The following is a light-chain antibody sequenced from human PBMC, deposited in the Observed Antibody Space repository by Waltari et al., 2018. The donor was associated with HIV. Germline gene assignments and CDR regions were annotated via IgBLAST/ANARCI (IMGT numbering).Light chain of an antibody. CDR2: DAS. V-gene: IGKV3-11*01. J-gene: IGKJ4*01. CDR1: QSVSSY. CDR3: QQLNTYPPF. Sequence: EIVLTQSPATLSLSPGERATLSCRASQSVSSYLAWYQQKPGQAPRLLIYDASNRATGIPARFSGSGSGTDFTLTISSLEPEDFATYYCQQLNTYPPFFGGGTKVDIK.